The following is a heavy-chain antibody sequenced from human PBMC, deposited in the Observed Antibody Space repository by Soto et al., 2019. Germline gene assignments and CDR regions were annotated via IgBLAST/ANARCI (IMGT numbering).Heavy chain of an antibody. J-gene: IGHJ4*02. V-gene: IGHV3-23*01. CDR1: GFTFSSYA. D-gene: IGHD3-10*01. CDR3: AKDQMVRGSAYFDY. Sequence: EVQLLESGGGLVQPGGSLRLSCAASGFTFSSYAMTWVRQAPGKGLEWVSGISGSGGSTYYADSVKGRFTISRDNSKNTLYLQMNSLRAEDTAVYYCAKDQMVRGSAYFDYWGQGTLVTVSS. CDR2: ISGSGGST.